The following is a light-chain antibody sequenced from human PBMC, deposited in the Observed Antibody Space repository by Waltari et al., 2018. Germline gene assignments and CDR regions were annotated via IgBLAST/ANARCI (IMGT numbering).Light chain of an antibody. Sequence: DIQMTQSPPSVSASVGYRVTITSLASQGYRTWLSWYQQKPGKAPKLLIYAASNLQSGVPSRFSGSDSGTEFTLTISSLQPEDVATYYCQEANSFPLTFGGGTKV. J-gene: IGKJ4*01. CDR2: AAS. V-gene: IGKV1-12*01. CDR1: QGYRTW. CDR3: QEANSFPLT.